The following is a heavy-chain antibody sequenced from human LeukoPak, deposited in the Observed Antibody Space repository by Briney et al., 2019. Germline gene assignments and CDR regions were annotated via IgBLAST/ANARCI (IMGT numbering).Heavy chain of an antibody. CDR2: IASDGSHT. Sequence: RGSLRLSCAASGFTFSTYFMHWVRQAPGKGLEWVADIASDGSHTFYVESVKGRFTISGDNSKNTLYLQMNSLRAEDTAVYFCARERQDTILHSGAFDIWGQGTMVTVSS. CDR1: GFTFSTYF. D-gene: IGHD2-21*01. J-gene: IGHJ3*02. CDR3: ARERQDTILHSGAFDI. V-gene: IGHV3-30-3*01.